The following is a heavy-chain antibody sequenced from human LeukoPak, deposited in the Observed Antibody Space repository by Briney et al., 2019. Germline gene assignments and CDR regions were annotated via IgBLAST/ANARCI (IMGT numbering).Heavy chain of an antibody. D-gene: IGHD2-2*01. CDR2: IRSSGDDT. J-gene: IGHJ3*02. CDR1: GFTFSKYA. Sequence: GGSLRLSCAASGFTFSKYAMSWVRQAPGKGLEWVSTIRSSGDDTYYADSVKGRFTISRDNSKNTLYLQMNSLRADDTAVYYCAKDIVVVPAASDAFDIWGQGTMVTVSS. V-gene: IGHV3-23*01. CDR3: AKDIVVVPAASDAFDI.